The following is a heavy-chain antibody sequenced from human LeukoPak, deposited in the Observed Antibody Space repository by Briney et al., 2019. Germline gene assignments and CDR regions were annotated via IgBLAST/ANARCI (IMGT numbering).Heavy chain of an antibody. CDR3: ARDRGAYCGGDCYLGFDY. CDR2: ISSSYSSM. Sequence: PGGSLRLSCEASGFTFSSYSMNWVRQAPGKGLEWVSSISSSYSSMYYADSVKGRFTISRDNAKKSLYLQMTSLTAEDTAVYYCARDRGAYCGGDCYLGFDYWGRGTLVTVSS. V-gene: IGHV3-21*01. D-gene: IGHD2-21*02. CDR1: GFTFSSYS. J-gene: IGHJ4*01.